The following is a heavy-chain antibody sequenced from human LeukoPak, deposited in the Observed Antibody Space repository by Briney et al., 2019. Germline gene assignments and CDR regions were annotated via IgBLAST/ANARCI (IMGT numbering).Heavy chain of an antibody. CDR3: ARAVKYRSGPLTDLLPYYFDY. CDR1: GYTFTNYA. V-gene: IGHV1-3*03. CDR2: INTGNGNT. J-gene: IGHJ4*02. D-gene: IGHD6-19*01. Sequence: ASVKVSCKASGYTFTNYAMHWVRQAPGQRLEWMGWINTGNGNTKYSQEFQGRVTITRDTSANTAYMKLSSLRSEDMAVYYCARAVKYRSGPLTDLLPYYFDYWGQGTLVTVSS.